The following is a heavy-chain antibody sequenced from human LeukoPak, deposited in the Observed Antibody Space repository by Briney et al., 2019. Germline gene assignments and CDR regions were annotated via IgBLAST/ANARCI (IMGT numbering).Heavy chain of an antibody. CDR1: GYSISSGHY. CDR3: ARLLTEAV. D-gene: IGHD2-15*01. J-gene: IGHJ6*04. Sequence: SETLSLTCTVSGYSISSGHYWGWIRQPPGKGLEWIGSIYHSGSTYYNPSLKSRVTISVDTSKNQFSLKLSSVTAADTAVYYCARLLTEAVWGKGTTVTVSS. V-gene: IGHV4-38-2*02. CDR2: IYHSGST.